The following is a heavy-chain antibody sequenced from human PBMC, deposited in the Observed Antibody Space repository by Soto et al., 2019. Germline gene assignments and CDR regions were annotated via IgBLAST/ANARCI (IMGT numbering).Heavy chain of an antibody. CDR1: GFSLSTSRVG. V-gene: IGHV2-5*01. CDR3: AHSVFTYYYGSGILDY. J-gene: IGHJ4*02. CDR2: IYWNDDK. Sequence: ESGPPLVPTTQALTLTCPFSGFSLSTSRVGVGWIRQPPGKALEWLALIYWNDDKRYSPSLKSRLTITKDTSKNQVVLTMTNMDPVDTATYYCAHSVFTYYYGSGILDYWGQGTLVTVSS. D-gene: IGHD3-10*01.